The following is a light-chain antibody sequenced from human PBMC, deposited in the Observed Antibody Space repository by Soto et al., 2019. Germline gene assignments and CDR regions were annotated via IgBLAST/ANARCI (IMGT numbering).Light chain of an antibody. Sequence: EIVLTQSPATLSLSPGERATLSCRASQSVSKYLDWYQQKPGQAPRLLIYDVSNRATGIAARFSGSGSGTDFTLTISSLEPEDFAVYYCQQRSNSWTFGQGTTVEI. J-gene: IGKJ1*01. CDR3: QQRSNSWT. V-gene: IGKV3-11*01. CDR2: DVS. CDR1: QSVSKY.